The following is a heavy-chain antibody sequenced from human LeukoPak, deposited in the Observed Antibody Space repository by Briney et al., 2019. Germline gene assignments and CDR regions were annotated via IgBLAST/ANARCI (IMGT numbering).Heavy chain of an antibody. Sequence: PSETLSLTCTVSGGSISSTTYYWGWIRQPPGKGLEWIGSIYYSGSTYYSPSLKSRVTISVDTSKNQFSLKLSSVTAADTAVYYCARLGIAAIPGVLYWGQGTLVTVSS. D-gene: IGHD6-13*01. CDR3: ARLGIAAIPGVLY. CDR1: GGSISSTTYY. V-gene: IGHV4-39*01. J-gene: IGHJ4*02. CDR2: IYYSGST.